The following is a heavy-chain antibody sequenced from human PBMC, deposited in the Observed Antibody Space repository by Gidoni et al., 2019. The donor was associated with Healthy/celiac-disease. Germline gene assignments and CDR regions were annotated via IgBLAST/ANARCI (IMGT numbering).Heavy chain of an antibody. V-gene: IGHV3-48*03. CDR2: ISSSGSTI. D-gene: IGHD1-26*01. J-gene: IGHJ4*02. CDR3: ASGLSSGRDQLSASDY. Sequence: EVQLVESGGGLEQTGGSLRRSGAASGFTFSSYELNWVRQAPGKGLEWVSYISSSGSTIYYAYSVKGRFTISRDNAKNSLYLQMNSLRAEDTAVYYCASGLSSGRDQLSASDYWGQGTLVTVSS. CDR1: GFTFSSYE.